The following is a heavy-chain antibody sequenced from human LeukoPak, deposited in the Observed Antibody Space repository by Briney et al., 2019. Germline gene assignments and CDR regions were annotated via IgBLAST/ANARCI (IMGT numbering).Heavy chain of an antibody. CDR2: ISTSSSYI. V-gene: IGHV3-21*01. CDR3: ARETSELRYFDWLTHDAFDI. J-gene: IGHJ3*02. Sequence: GGSLRLSCAASGFTFSSYSMNWVRQAPGKGLEWVSCISTSSSYIYYADSVKGRFTISRDNAKNSLYLQMNSLRAEDTAVYYCARETSELRYFDWLTHDAFDIWGQGTMVTVSS. D-gene: IGHD3-9*01. CDR1: GFTFSSYS.